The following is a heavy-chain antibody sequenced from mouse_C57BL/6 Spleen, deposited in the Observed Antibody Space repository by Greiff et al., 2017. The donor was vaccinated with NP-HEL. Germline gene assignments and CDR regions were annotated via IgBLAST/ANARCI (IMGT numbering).Heavy chain of an antibody. J-gene: IGHJ4*01. Sequence: EVQLVESGGGLVKPGGSLKLSCAASGFTFSSYAMSWVRQTPEKRLEWVATISDGGSYTYYPDNVKGRFTISRDNAKNNLYLQMSHLKSEDTAMYYCARDRLLGAMDYWGQGTSVTVSS. CDR3: ARDRLLGAMDY. CDR1: GFTFSSYA. V-gene: IGHV5-4*01. D-gene: IGHD2-3*01. CDR2: ISDGGSYT.